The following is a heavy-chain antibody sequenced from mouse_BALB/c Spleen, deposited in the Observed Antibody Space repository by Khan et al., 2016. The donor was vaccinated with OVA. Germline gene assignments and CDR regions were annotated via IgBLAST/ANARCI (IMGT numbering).Heavy chain of an antibody. CDR1: GYSITSDYS. CDR3: ARGRGY. CDR2: ISYSGST. J-gene: IGHJ3*02. D-gene: IGHD3-3*01. Sequence: EVQLKESGPGLVKPSQSLSLTCTVTGYSITSDYSWNWIRQFPGNRLEWMGYISYSGSTSYTPSLKSRISITRDTSKNQFFLQLNSVTAEDTATYYCARGRGYWGQGTLVTVSA. V-gene: IGHV3-2*02.